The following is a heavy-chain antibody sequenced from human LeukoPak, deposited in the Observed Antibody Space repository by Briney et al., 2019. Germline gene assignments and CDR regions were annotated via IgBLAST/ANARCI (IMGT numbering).Heavy chain of an antibody. D-gene: IGHD6-19*01. V-gene: IGHV5-51*01. CDR2: IYPDDSNT. Sequence: ESLKISCQGSGYNFPIYWIGWVRQMPGQGLEWMGIIYPDDSNTIYGPSFQGQVTISADKSINTAYLEWSSLKASDTAIYYCARRGYSSGRRYFDLWGRGTLVTVSS. J-gene: IGHJ2*01. CDR3: ARRGYSSGRRYFDL. CDR1: GYNFPIYW.